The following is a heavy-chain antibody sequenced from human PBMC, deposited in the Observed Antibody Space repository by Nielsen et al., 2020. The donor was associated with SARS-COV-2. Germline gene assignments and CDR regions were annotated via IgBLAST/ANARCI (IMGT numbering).Heavy chain of an antibody. D-gene: IGHD3-10*01. V-gene: IGHV4-34*01. Sequence: WIRQPPGKGLEWIGEIYHSGSTNYNPSLKSRVTISVDTSKNQFSLKLSSVTAADTAVYYCARGKTQPHYYGSGSYYYYYYGMDVWGQGTTVTVSS. CDR3: ARGKTQPHYYGSGSYYYYYYGMDV. CDR2: IYHSGST. J-gene: IGHJ6*02.